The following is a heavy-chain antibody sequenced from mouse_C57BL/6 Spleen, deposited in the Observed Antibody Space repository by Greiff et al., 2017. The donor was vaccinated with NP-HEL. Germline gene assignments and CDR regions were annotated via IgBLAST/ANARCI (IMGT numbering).Heavy chain of an antibody. CDR3: ARSENYYGSSYDY. J-gene: IGHJ2*01. CDR2: INPNNGGT. D-gene: IGHD1-1*01. Sequence: EVQLQQSGPELVKPGASVKISCKASGYTFTDYYMKWVKQSPGKSLEWIGDINPNNGGTSYNQKFKGKATLTVDKSSSTAYMELRSLTSEDSAVYYCARSENYYGSSYDYWGQGTTLTVS. CDR1: GYTFTDYY. V-gene: IGHV1-26*01.